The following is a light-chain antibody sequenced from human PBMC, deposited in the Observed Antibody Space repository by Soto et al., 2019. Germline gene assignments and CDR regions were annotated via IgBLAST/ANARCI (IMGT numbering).Light chain of an antibody. CDR1: QSVSNNY. Sequence: EVVLTQSPGTLSLSPGERATLSCRASQSVSNNYVAWYQQKPGQAPTLLIFGSSDRATGIPDRFSGSGSGTDFTLTISRLEPEDFAVYYCQQYGSSPPYTFGQETKLEIK. CDR3: QQYGSSPPYT. CDR2: GSS. V-gene: IGKV3-20*01. J-gene: IGKJ2*01.